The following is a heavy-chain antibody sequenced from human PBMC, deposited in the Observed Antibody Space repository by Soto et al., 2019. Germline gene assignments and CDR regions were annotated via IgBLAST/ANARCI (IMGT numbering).Heavy chain of an antibody. CDR3: ASDVSKQVLSYYYHYMAV. D-gene: IGHD6-13*01. J-gene: IGHJ6*02. CDR1: GVSITSGGCY. CDR2: VYHSGTT. V-gene: IGHV4-31*01. Sequence: LSLTCSVSGVSITSGGCYWSWIRQHPGDVREWIWHVYHSGTTYFNPSLKSLVSISLDTSKNQFSLKLFSVTAADTAVSYRASDVSKQVLSYYYHYMAVSGQGPTVTLSS.